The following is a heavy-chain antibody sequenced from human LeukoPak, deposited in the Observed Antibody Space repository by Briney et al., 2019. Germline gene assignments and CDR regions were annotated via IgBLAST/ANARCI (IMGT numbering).Heavy chain of an antibody. J-gene: IGHJ4*02. CDR3: ARAGSSSWFY. V-gene: IGHV4-4*02. CDR2: IYHSGST. CDR1: GGSISSNNW. Sequence: SETLSLTCAVSGGSISSNNWWNWVRQPPGKGLEWIGEIYHSGSTNYNPSLKSRVTISVDTSKNQFSLKLSSVTAADTAVYYCARAGSSSWFYWGQGTLVTVSS. D-gene: IGHD6-13*01.